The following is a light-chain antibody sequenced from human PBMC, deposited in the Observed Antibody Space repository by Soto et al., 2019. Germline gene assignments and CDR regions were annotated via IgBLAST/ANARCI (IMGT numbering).Light chain of an antibody. CDR2: EAP. J-gene: IGKJ1*01. CDR1: QSISSW. V-gene: IGKV1-5*01. CDR3: QQYSTYPYT. Sequence: DIQMTQSPSTLSASVGDRFTITCLASQSISSWLAWYQQKPGKAPKLLMYEAPSLESGVPSRFSGSGSGTEFTLTISSLQPDDFATYCCQQYSTYPYTFGQGTKVDIK.